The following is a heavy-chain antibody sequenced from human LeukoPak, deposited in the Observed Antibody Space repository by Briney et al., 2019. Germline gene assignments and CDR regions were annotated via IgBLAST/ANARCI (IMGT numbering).Heavy chain of an antibody. D-gene: IGHD2-15*01. Sequence: PSETLSLTCSVSGGSISGFSWTWIRQPAGRGLEWIGHIYASGSTNYNPSLKGRVTISLDESKNQFSLMLSSVTDADTAVYYCAREVERINYIDVWGKGTTVTVPS. CDR2: IYASGST. CDR1: GGSISGFS. J-gene: IGHJ6*03. CDR3: AREVERINYIDV. V-gene: IGHV4-4*07.